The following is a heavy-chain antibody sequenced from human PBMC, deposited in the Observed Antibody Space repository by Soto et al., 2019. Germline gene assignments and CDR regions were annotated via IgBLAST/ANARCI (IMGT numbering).Heavy chain of an antibody. CDR3: ARGWMGGETYVIGIAVAGTKGYYYGMDV. Sequence: PSETLSLTCTVSGDSISSYYWSWIRQPPGKGLEWIGYIYYSGSTNYNPSLKSRVTISVDTSKNQFSLKLSSVTAADTAVYYCARGWMGGETYVIGIAVAGTKGYYYGMDVWGQGTTVTVSS. J-gene: IGHJ6*02. V-gene: IGHV4-59*01. CDR2: IYYSGST. CDR1: GDSISSYY. D-gene: IGHD6-19*01.